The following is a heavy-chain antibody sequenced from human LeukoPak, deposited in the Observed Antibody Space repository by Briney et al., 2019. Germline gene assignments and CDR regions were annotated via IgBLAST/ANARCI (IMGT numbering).Heavy chain of an antibody. D-gene: IGHD6-13*01. V-gene: IGHV3-23*01. J-gene: IGHJ4*02. CDR3: ARGRGSSWYYFDY. Sequence: GGSLRLSCAASGFTFSSYAMSWVRQAPGKGLEWVSAISGSGGSTYYADSVKGRFTISRDNAKNSLYLQMNSLRAEDTAVYYCARGRGSSWYYFDYWGQGTLVTVSS. CDR1: GFTFSSYA. CDR2: ISGSGGST.